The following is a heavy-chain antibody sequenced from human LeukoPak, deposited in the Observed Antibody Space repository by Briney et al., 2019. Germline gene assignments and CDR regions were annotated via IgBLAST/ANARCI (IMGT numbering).Heavy chain of an antibody. CDR3: ARDKAVTTEVTQYFQH. CDR1: GGSLSSCY. J-gene: IGHJ1*01. CDR2: IYYSGST. D-gene: IGHD4-11*01. Sequence: SETLSLTCTVSGGSLSSCYWSWIRQPPGKGLEWIGCIYYSGSTDYNPSLKSRVTISVDTSKNQFSLKLSSVTAADTAVYYCARDKAVTTEVTQYFQHWGQGTLVTVSS. V-gene: IGHV4-59*12.